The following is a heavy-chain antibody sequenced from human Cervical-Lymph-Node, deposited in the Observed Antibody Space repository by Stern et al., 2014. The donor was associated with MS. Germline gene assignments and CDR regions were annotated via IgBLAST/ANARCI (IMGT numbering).Heavy chain of an antibody. CDR3: ARDADHSSAWSPNWFDP. D-gene: IGHD6-19*01. V-gene: IGHV1-69*01. CDR1: GGSFGTYA. CDR2: IIPILGTA. J-gene: IGHJ5*02. Sequence: QMQLVQSGAEVKKPRSSVRVAWKGAGGSFGTYAINWVRQAPGQGLEWRGGIIPILGTANYAQKFQGRVKITADESTDTASMEVGSLRSEDTATYYCARDADHSSAWSPNWFDPWGQGTLVIVSS.